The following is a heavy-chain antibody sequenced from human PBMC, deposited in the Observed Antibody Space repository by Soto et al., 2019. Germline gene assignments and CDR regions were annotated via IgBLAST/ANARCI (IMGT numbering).Heavy chain of an antibody. J-gene: IGHJ4*02. Sequence: PGGSLRLSCAASGFTFSSYAMSWVRQAPGKGLEWVSAISGSGGSTYYADSVKGRFTISRDNSKNTLYLQMNSLRAEDTAVYYCAKGGPYSSGWYSPLTYYFDYWGQGTLVTVSS. CDR3: AKGGPYSSGWYSPLTYYFDY. D-gene: IGHD6-19*01. CDR1: GFTFSSYA. V-gene: IGHV3-23*01. CDR2: ISGSGGST.